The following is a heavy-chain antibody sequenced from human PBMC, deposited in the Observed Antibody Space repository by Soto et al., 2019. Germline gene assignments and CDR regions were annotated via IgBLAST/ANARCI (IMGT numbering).Heavy chain of an antibody. Sequence: QVQLVQSGAEVKKPGASVKVSCKASGYTFTTYYMHWVRQAPGQGLEWMGIINPSDGSTKYAQNFQGRLTMTRDTSTSTGYRELSSLRSEDTAVYYCAREAGQNYYYNGMDGWGQGTTVTVSS. CDR1: GYTFTTYY. D-gene: IGHD6-19*01. J-gene: IGHJ6*02. CDR3: AREAGQNYYYNGMDG. V-gene: IGHV1-46*01. CDR2: INPSDGST.